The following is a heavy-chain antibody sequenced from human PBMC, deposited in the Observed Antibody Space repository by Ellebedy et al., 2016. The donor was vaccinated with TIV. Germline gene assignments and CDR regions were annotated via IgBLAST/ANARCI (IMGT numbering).Heavy chain of an antibody. J-gene: IGHJ4*02. V-gene: IGHV4-4*02. Sequence: GFTFSSYSMNWVRQPPGKGLEWIGEIYHSGSTNYNPSLKSRVTISVDKSKNQFSLKLSSVTAADTAVYYCARDFNGLDYWGQGTLVTVSS. CDR1: GFTFSSYS. CDR3: ARDFNGLDY. D-gene: IGHD4-17*01. CDR2: IYHSGST.